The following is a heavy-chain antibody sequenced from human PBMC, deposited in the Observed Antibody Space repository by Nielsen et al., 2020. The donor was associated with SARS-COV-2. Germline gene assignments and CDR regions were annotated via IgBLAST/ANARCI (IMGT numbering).Heavy chain of an antibody. Sequence: ASVKVSCKVSGYTLTELSMHWVRQAPGKGLEWMGGFDPEDGETIYAQKFQGRVTMTEDTSTDTAYMELSSLRSEDTAVYYCATEGSGYPRMRAAFDIWGQGTMVTVSS. D-gene: IGHD3-3*01. CDR3: ATEGSGYPRMRAAFDI. CDR1: GYTLTELS. V-gene: IGHV1-24*01. J-gene: IGHJ3*02. CDR2: FDPEDGET.